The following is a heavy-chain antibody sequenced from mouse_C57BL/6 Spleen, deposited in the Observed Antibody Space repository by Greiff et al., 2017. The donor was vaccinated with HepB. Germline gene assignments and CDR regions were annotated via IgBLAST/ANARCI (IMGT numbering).Heavy chain of an antibody. CDR3: ARLGYGSSPDY. J-gene: IGHJ2*01. Sequence: VQRVESGAELVKPGASVKISCKASGYAFSSYWMNWVKQRPGKGLEWIGQIYPGDGDTNYNGKFKGKATLTADKSSSTAYMQLSSLTSEDSAVYFCARLGYGSSPDYWGQGTTLTVSS. V-gene: IGHV1-80*01. CDR2: IYPGDGDT. CDR1: GYAFSSYW. D-gene: IGHD1-1*01.